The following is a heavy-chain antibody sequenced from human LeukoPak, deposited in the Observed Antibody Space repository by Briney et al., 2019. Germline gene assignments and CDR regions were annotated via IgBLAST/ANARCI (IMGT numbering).Heavy chain of an antibody. CDR2: IYYSGST. CDR1: GGSISSYY. V-gene: IGHV4-59*12. J-gene: IGHJ3*02. D-gene: IGHD4-17*01. CDR3: ARVALSYGDYGAFDI. Sequence: SETLSLTCTVSGGSISSYYWSWIRQPPGKGLEWIGYIYYSGSTNYNPSLKSRVTISVDTSKNQFSLKLSSVTAADTAVYYCARVALSYGDYGAFDIWGQGTMVTVSS.